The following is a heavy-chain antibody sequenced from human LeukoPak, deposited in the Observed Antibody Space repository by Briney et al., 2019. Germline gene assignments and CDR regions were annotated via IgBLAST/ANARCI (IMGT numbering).Heavy chain of an antibody. CDR2: IYYSGST. Sequence: SETLSLTCTVSGGSVSSGSYYWSWIRQPPGKGLEWIGYIYYSGSTNYNPSLKSRVTISVDTSKNQFSLKLSSVTAADTAVYYCARTPGIAAAVTFDYWGQGTLDTVSS. CDR1: GGSVSSGSYY. J-gene: IGHJ4*02. V-gene: IGHV4-61*01. CDR3: ARTPGIAAAVTFDY. D-gene: IGHD6-13*01.